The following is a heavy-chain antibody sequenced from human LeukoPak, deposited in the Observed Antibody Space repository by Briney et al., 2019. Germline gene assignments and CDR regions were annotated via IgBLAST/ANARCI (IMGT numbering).Heavy chain of an antibody. D-gene: IGHD1-26*01. CDR2: IYYSGST. CDR3: ARDGRAFDY. J-gene: IGHJ4*02. CDR1: GGSISSSSYY. Sequence: ASETLSLTCTVSGGSISSSSYYWGWIRQPPGKGLEWIGSIYYSGSTYYNPSLKSRVTISVDTSKNQFSLKLSSVTAADTAVYYCARDGRAFDYWGQGTLVTVSS. V-gene: IGHV4-39*02.